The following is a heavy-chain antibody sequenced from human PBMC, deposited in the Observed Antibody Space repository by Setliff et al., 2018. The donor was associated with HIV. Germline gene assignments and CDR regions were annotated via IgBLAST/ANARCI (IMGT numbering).Heavy chain of an antibody. V-gene: IGHV3-7*01. CDR2: IRQDGSDK. CDR3: ARDRTVVTPIFNYYSGLDV. CDR1: GFTFSDYW. J-gene: IGHJ6*02. D-gene: IGHD2-21*02. Sequence: PGGSLRLSCAASGFTFSDYWMSWVRQAPGKGLQWVANIRQDGSDKYYVDSLRGRFIIFRDNAKNSLYLQINSLRAEDTAVYYCARDRTVVTPIFNYYSGLDVWGQGTTVTVSS.